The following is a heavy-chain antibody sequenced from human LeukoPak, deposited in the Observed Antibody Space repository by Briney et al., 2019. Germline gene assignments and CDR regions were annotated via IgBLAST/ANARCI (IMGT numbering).Heavy chain of an antibody. J-gene: IGHJ6*03. Sequence: HPGGSLRLSCAASGFTFSSYWMHWVRQAPGKGLVWVSRINSDGSSTSYADSVKGRFTISRDNAKNTLYLQMNSLRAEDTAVYYCARKGYSYGYPTYYYYYYMDVWGKGTTVTVSS. CDR3: ARKGYSYGYPTYYYYYYMDV. CDR1: GFTFSSYW. CDR2: INSDGSST. V-gene: IGHV3-74*01. D-gene: IGHD5-18*01.